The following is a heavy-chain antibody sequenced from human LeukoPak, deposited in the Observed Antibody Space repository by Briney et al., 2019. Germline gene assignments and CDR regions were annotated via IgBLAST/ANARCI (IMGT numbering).Heavy chain of an antibody. V-gene: IGHV3-7*01. CDR1: GFTSFSGHW. J-gene: IGHJ4*02. CDR2: IRFDGSEI. CDR3: ATRNNFEY. Sequence: GGSLRLSCTVSGFTSFSGHWMNWVRQAPGKGLEWVANIRFDGSEIGYGDSVEGRFIISRDNSKSSLYLQMNSLRAEDTAVYYCATRNNFEYWGQGTLVTVSS.